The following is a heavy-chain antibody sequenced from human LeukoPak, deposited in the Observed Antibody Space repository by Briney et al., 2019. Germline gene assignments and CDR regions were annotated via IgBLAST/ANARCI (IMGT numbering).Heavy chain of an antibody. CDR1: GGTFSSSA. CDR2: IIPIFGTA. D-gene: IGHD1-26*01. J-gene: IGHJ4*02. V-gene: IGHV1-69*05. CDR3: AREGSPGFYYFDY. Sequence: SVKVSCKASGGTFSSSAISWVRQAPGQGLEWMGGIIPIFGTANYAQKFQGRVTITTDESTSTAYMELSSLRSEDTAVYYCAREGSPGFYYFDYWGQGTLVTVSS.